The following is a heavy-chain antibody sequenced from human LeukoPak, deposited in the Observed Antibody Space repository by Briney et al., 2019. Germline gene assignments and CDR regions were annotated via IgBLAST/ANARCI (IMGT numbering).Heavy chain of an antibody. CDR3: ARGGDYHPYDY. Sequence: SETLSLTCSVSGGSISSYYWTWIRQPAGKGLEWIGRIYTSGSTNYNPSLKSRVTMSLDTSKNQFSLKLSSATAADTAVYYCARGGDYHPYDYWGQGTLVTVSS. D-gene: IGHD4-17*01. CDR1: GGSISSYY. J-gene: IGHJ4*02. CDR2: IYTSGST. V-gene: IGHV4-4*07.